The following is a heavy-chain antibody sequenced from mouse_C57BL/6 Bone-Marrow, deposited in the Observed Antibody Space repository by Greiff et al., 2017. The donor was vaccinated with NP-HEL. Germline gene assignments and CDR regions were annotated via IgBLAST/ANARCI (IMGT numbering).Heavy chain of an antibody. Sequence: EVMLVESGGGLVQPGGSLKLSCAASGFTFSDYGMAWVRQAPRKGPEWVAFISNLAYSIYYADNVTGRFTISRENAKNTLYREMSSLRSEETAMYDCERKVYAMEYWGQGTSVTVAA. CDR3: ERKVYAMEY. CDR1: GFTFSDYG. D-gene: IGHD2-14*01. CDR2: ISNLAYSI. J-gene: IGHJ4*01. V-gene: IGHV5-15*01.